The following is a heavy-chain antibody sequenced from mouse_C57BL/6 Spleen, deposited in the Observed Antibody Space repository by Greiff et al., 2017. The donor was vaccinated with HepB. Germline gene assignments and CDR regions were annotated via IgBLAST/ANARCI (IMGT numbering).Heavy chain of an antibody. Sequence: VQLQQSGAELAKPGASVKLSCKASGYTFTSYWMHWVKQRPGQGLEWIGYINPSSGYTKYNQKFKDEATLTADKSSRTAYMQLGSLTYEDSAVYYCANLYDVGEAWFAYWGQGTLVTVSA. CDR1: GYTFTSYW. D-gene: IGHD2-14*01. J-gene: IGHJ3*01. CDR3: ANLYDVGEAWFAY. V-gene: IGHV1-7*01. CDR2: INPSSGYT.